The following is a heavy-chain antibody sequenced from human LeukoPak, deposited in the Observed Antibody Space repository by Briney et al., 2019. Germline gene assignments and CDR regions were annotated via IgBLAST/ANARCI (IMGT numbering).Heavy chain of an antibody. CDR3: ARHQGSGWLWYFDL. CDR2: IYPGDFDT. CDR1: GSRFTSYW. V-gene: IGHV5-51*01. Sequence: GGSLKISVKGSGSRFTSYWIGWVRQMPGKGLEWMGIIYPGDFDTRYSPSFQGQVTISADKSISTAYLQWNSLKASDTAMYYCARHQGSGWLWYFDLWGRGTLVTVSS. D-gene: IGHD6-19*01. J-gene: IGHJ2*01.